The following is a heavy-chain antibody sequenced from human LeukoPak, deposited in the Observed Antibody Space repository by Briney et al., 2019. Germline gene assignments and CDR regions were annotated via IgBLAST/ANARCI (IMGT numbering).Heavy chain of an antibody. CDR1: GGSISSSSYY. D-gene: IGHD1-26*01. CDR2: IYYSGNT. Sequence: SETLSLTCTVSGGSISSSSYYWGWIRQPPGKGLEWIGSIYYSGNTYYNASLKSQVSISIDTSKNQFSLRLTSVTAADTAVYYCAGGYSGSYSGYWGQGTLVTVSS. J-gene: IGHJ4*02. CDR3: AGGYSGSYSGY. V-gene: IGHV4-39*07.